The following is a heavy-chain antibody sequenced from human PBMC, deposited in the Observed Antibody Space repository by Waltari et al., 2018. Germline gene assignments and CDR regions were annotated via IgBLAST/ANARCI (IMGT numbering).Heavy chain of an antibody. CDR3: ARGSPGYVRVWDS. CDR1: GFRFSAEW. CDR2: IKYDGSAT. J-gene: IGHJ4*02. D-gene: IGHD2-2*01. Sequence: EVQLTESGGGLVQQGRSMRLPCADSGFRFSAEWMTWVRQAPGKGLEWVANIKYDGSATYHADSVNGRFSISRDNAKNSLYLQMNSVSAEDTAIYYCARGSPGYVRVWDSWGQGTMVTVSS. V-gene: IGHV3-7*03.